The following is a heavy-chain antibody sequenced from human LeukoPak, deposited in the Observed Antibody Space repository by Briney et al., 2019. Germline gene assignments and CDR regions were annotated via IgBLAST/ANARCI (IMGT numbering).Heavy chain of an antibody. V-gene: IGHV3-30*18. CDR1: GFTFSNYG. CDR3: AKDRSYYASDYGMDV. Sequence: GGSLRLSCAASGFTFSNYGMHWVRQAPGKGLEWVAVISYDGSNKYYADSVKGRFTIPRDNSKNTLYLQMNSLRAEDTAVYYCAKDRSYYASDYGMDVWGQGTTVTVSS. D-gene: IGHD2-2*01. J-gene: IGHJ6*02. CDR2: ISYDGSNK.